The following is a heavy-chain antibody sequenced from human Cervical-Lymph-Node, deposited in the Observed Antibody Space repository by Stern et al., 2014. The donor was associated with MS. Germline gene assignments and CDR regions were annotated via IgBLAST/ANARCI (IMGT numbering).Heavy chain of an antibody. CDR3: AKAPVVYSAHLDY. CDR1: GFTFSNSG. J-gene: IGHJ4*02. Sequence: VQLVESGGGVVQPGRSLRLSCAASGFTFSNSGMHWVRQAPGRGLEWVALISFDGSSRNYADSVKGRFTISRDTSKNTLYLQMNSLRADDTAVYYCAKAPVVYSAHLDYWGQGTLVTVSS. CDR2: ISFDGSSR. D-gene: IGHD4-23*01. V-gene: IGHV3-30*18.